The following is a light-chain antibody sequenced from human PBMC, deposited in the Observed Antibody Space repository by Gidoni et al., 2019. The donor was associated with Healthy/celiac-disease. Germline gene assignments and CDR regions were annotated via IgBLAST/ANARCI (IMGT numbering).Light chain of an antibody. V-gene: IGKV1-39*01. CDR3: QQSYSTRYT. Sequence: DIQMTQSPSSLSASVGDRVTITCRASQSISSYLNWYQQKPGKATKLLIYAASSLQSGVPSRFSGSGSGTDFTLTISSLQPEDFATYYCQQSYSTRYTFGQXTKLEIK. CDR2: AAS. J-gene: IGKJ2*01. CDR1: QSISSY.